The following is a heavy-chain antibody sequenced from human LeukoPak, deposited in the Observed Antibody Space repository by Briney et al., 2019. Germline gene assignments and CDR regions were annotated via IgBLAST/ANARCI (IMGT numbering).Heavy chain of an antibody. J-gene: IGHJ4*02. Sequence: ASVKVSCKASGYTFTSYGISWVRRAPGQGLEWMGWISAYNGNTNYAQKLQGRVTMTTDTSTSTAYMELRSLRSDDTAVYYCARPITYDGPFDYWGQGTLVTVSS. V-gene: IGHV1-18*01. CDR1: GYTFTSYG. CDR3: ARPITYDGPFDY. CDR2: ISAYNGNT. D-gene: IGHD1-14*01.